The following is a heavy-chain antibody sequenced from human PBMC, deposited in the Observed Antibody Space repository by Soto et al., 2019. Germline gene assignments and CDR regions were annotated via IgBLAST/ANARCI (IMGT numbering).Heavy chain of an antibody. CDR1: GFTFSSYS. CDR2: FRTGADDGTT. D-gene: IGHD3-10*01. J-gene: IGHJ4*02. Sequence: GGSLRLSCAASGFTFSSYSMSWVRQAPGKGLEWVSGFRTGADDGTTYYADSVKGRFTISRDVSKNTLFLQMNSLRAEDTAIYYCAKKVNSGPGSQYFDYWGQGTLVTVSS. CDR3: AKKVNSGPGSQYFDY. V-gene: IGHV3-23*01.